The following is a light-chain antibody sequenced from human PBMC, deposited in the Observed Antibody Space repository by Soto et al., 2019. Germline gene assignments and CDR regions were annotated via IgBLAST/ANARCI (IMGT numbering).Light chain of an antibody. CDR3: QRYYTSPVYS. Sequence: IVLTQSPGTLSLSPGERATLSCRASQSVSTTYLAWYQQKPGQPPRLLIYGASHRATGIPDRFSGSGSGTDFTLTISRLEPEDFAVYYCQRYYTSPVYSFGQGTKLEIK. V-gene: IGKV3-20*01. CDR1: QSVSTTY. J-gene: IGKJ2*03. CDR2: GAS.